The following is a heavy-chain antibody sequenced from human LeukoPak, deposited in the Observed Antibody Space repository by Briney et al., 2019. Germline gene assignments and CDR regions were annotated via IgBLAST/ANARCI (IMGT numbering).Heavy chain of an antibody. CDR3: AKVQWLENYYFDY. Sequence: GGSLRLSCAASGFTFSSYAMSWVRQAPGKGLEWVSAISGSGGSTYYADSVKGRSTISRDNSKNTLYLQMNSLRAEDTAVYYCAKVQWLENYYFDYWGQGTLVTVSS. V-gene: IGHV3-23*01. CDR2: ISGSGGST. J-gene: IGHJ4*02. CDR1: GFTFSSYA. D-gene: IGHD6-19*01.